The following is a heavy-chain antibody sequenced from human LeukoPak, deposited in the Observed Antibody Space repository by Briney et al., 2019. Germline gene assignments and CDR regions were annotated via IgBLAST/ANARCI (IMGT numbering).Heavy chain of an antibody. CDR1: GGSISSYY. D-gene: IGHD6-19*01. V-gene: IGHV4-59*08. CDR2: MDYSGST. Sequence: SETLSLTCTVSGGSISSYYWTWIRQSPGTGLEWIGYMDYSGSTAYNPSLKSRVTISIDTSKKQFSLELSSVTAADTAIYFCARRKRGSGGPFDYWGQGTLVTVSS. CDR3: ARRKRGSGGPFDY. J-gene: IGHJ4*02.